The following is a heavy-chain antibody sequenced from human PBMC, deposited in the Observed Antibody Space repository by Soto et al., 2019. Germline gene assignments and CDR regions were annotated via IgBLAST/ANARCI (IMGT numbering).Heavy chain of an antibody. Sequence: PGESLKISCKGSGYSFTSYWIGWVRQMPGKGLEWMGIIHPGDSDTRYSPSFQGQVTISADKSISTAYLQWSSLKASDTAMYYCARRVGAAAGKAYYYYGMDVWGQGTTVTVSS. J-gene: IGHJ6*02. CDR3: ARRVGAAAGKAYYYYGMDV. D-gene: IGHD6-13*01. CDR1: GYSFTSYW. CDR2: IHPGDSDT. V-gene: IGHV5-51*01.